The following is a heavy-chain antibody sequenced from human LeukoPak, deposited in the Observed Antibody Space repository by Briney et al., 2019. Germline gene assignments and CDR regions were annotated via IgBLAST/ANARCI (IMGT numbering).Heavy chain of an antibody. CDR3: ARSETYYYDSSGYYLSY. V-gene: IGHV4-59*01. Sequence: SETLSLTCTVSGGSISSYYWSWIRQPPGKGLEWIGYIYYSGSTNYNPSLKSRVTISVDTSKNQFSLKLSSVTAADTAVYYCARSETYYYDSSGYYLSYWGQGTLVTVSS. D-gene: IGHD3-22*01. J-gene: IGHJ4*02. CDR1: GGSISSYY. CDR2: IYYSGST.